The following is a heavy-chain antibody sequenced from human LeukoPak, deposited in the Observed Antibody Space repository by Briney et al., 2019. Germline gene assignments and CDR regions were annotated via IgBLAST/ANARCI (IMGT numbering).Heavy chain of an antibody. CDR2: IYYTGST. J-gene: IGHJ2*01. D-gene: IGHD3-22*01. CDR1: GGSISSSSYY. Sequence: SETLSLTCTVSGGSISSSSYYWGWIRQPPGKGLEWIGSIYYTGSTYYNPSLKSRVTISVDTSKNQFSLKLSSLTAADTAVYYCARAMIVAPYWYFDLWGRGTLVTVSS. CDR3: ARAMIVAPYWYFDL. V-gene: IGHV4-39*07.